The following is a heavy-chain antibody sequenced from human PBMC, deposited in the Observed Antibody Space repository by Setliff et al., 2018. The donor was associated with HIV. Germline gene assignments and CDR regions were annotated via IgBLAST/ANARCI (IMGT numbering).Heavy chain of an antibody. V-gene: IGHV3-7*01. J-gene: IGHJ4*02. CDR3: AKAQKDLMTTMIITGYYFDY. D-gene: IGHD4-17*01. CDR1: GFTSTSYW. Sequence: PGGSLRLSCAASGFTSTSYWMIWVRQAPGKGLEWVANINQDGSEKNYVDSVKGRFTISRDNAKNSLYLQMDSLRVEDTTVYYCAKAQKDLMTTMIITGYYFDYWGQGTLVTVSS. CDR2: INQDGSEK.